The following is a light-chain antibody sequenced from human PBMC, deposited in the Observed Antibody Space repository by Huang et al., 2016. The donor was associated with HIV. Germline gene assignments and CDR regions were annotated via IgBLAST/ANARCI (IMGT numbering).Light chain of an antibody. CDR1: QSISSW. CDR3: QQYNSYLLT. V-gene: IGKV1-5*03. Sequence: DIQMTQSPSTLSASVGDRVTITCRASQSISSWLAWYQQKPGKAPKLLIHKASSLESGVPSRFSGRGSGTEFTLTISSLQPDDFATYYCQQYNSYLLTFGGGTKVEIK. J-gene: IGKJ4*01. CDR2: KAS.